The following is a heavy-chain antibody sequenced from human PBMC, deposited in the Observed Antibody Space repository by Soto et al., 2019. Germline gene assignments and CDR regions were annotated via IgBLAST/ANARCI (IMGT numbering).Heavy chain of an antibody. CDR1: GYTFTSYA. Sequence: GPSVTLACTSSGYTFTSYAMHWVRQAPGQRLEWMGWINAGNGNTKYSQKFQGRVTITRDTSASTAYMELSSLRSEDTAVYYCASPLCISASHYSGQVT. V-gene: IGHV1-3*01. CDR2: INAGNGNT. D-gene: IGHD6-6*01. CDR3: ASPLCISASHY. J-gene: IGHJ4*02.